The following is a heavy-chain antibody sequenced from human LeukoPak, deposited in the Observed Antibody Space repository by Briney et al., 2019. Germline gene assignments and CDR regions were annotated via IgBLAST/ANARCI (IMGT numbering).Heavy chain of an antibody. V-gene: IGHV3-11*06. CDR3: ARDSGYSGYSDY. Sequence: GGSLRLSCAASGFTFSDYYMSWIRQAPGKGLEWVSYISSSSSYTDYADSVKGRFAISRDNAKNSLNLQMNSLRAEDTAVYYCARDSGYSGYSDYWGQGTLVTVSS. CDR1: GFTFSDYY. D-gene: IGHD5-12*01. CDR2: ISSSSSYT. J-gene: IGHJ4*02.